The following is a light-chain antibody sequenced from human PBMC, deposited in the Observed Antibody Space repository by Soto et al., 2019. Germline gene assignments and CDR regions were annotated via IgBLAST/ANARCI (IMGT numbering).Light chain of an antibody. J-gene: IGKJ1*01. CDR2: DTS. CDR3: QQRSNWPPT. Sequence: EIVLTQSPATLSLSPGERATLSCRASRSVSSYLAWYQQKPGQAPRLLIYDTSNRATGIPARFSGSGSGTDFALTISSLQPEDFAVYHCQQRSNWPPTFGQGTKVEIK. CDR1: RSVSSY. V-gene: IGKV3-11*01.